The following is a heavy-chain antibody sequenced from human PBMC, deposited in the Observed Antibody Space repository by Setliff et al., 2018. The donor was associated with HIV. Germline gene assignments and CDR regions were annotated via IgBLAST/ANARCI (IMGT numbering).Heavy chain of an antibody. CDR1: GFSLSTSGVG. Sequence: SGPTLVNPTQTLTLTCTFSGFSLSTSGVGVSWIRQPPGKALEWLAHIFSNDEKSYSTSLKSRLTISKDTSKSHVVLTMTNMHPVDTATYYCGRHRITSLSWFDPWGQGTLVTVSS. D-gene: IGHD2-15*01. CDR2: IFSNDEK. J-gene: IGHJ5*02. V-gene: IGHV2-26*01. CDR3: GRHRITSLSWFDP.